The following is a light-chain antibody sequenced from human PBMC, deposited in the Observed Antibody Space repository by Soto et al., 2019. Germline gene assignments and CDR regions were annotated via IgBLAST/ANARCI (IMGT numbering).Light chain of an antibody. J-gene: IGKJ2*01. CDR1: QDVSQW. V-gene: IGKV1-5*03. CDR2: KAS. CDR3: QQYSSDLYT. Sequence: DISMTQSPSTLSASVGDRITITCRASQDVSQWLAWYQHKPGKAPKLLIYKASTLESGVSSRFSGRGSGTEFTLTITNLQPDDFATYYCQQYSSDLYTFGQGTKVDIK.